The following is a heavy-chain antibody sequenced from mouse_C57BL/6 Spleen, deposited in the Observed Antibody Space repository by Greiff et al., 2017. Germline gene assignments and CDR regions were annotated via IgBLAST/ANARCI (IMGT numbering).Heavy chain of an antibody. V-gene: IGHV14-2*01. J-gene: IGHJ4*01. CDR2: IDPEDGET. CDR3: ARRLYDGYPFAMDY. D-gene: IGHD2-3*01. CDR1: GFNIKDYY. Sequence: EVQLQQSGAELVKPGASVKLSCTASGFNIKDYYMHWVKQRTEQGLEWIGRIDPEDGETKYAPKFPGKATITADTSSNTAYLQLSILTSEDTAVYYCARRLYDGYPFAMDYWGQGTSVTVSS.